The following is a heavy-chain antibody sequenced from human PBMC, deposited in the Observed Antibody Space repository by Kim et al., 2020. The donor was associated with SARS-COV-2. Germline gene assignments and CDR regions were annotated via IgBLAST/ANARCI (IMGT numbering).Heavy chain of an antibody. CDR1: GGSISSGGYY. CDR3: ARAEGVTFGAFDI. Sequence: SETLSLTCTVSGGSISSGGYYWSWIRQHPGKGLEWIGYIYYIGSTYYNPSLKSRVTISVDTSKNQFSLKLSSVTAADTAVYYCARAEGVTFGAFDIWGQGTMVTVSS. V-gene: IGHV4-31*03. J-gene: IGHJ3*02. D-gene: IGHD3-16*01. CDR2: IYYIGST.